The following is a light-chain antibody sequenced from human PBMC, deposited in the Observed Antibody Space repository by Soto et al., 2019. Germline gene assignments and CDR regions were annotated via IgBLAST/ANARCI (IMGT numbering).Light chain of an antibody. CDR3: SSSTSSSTLEV. J-gene: IGLJ1*01. Sequence: QSVLTQPASVSGSPGQSITISCTGTSSDVGGYNYVSWYQQHPGKAPKLMIYDVSNRPSGVSNRFSGSKSGNTASLTISGLQAEDEADYXCSSSTSSSTLEVFGTGTKVTVL. CDR2: DVS. V-gene: IGLV2-14*01. CDR1: SSDVGGYNY.